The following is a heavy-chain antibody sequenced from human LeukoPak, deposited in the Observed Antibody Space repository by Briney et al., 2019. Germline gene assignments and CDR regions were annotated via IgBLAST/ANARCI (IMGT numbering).Heavy chain of an antibody. CDR2: INAGNGNT. CDR3: ARGSSGRPYYFGF. CDR1: GYNFISYT. J-gene: IGHJ4*02. D-gene: IGHD6-19*01. V-gene: IGHV1-3*01. Sequence: ASVKVSCKASGYNFISYTMHWVRQAPGQGLEWMGWINAGNGNTKYSQNFQGRVTITRVTSASTAYMELSSLRSEDTAVYYCARGSSGRPYYFGFWGQGTLVTVSS.